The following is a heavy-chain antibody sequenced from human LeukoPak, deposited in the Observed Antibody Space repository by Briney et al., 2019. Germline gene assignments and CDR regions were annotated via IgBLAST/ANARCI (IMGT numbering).Heavy chain of an antibody. Sequence: GSLRLSCAASGLTFSSYAMTWVRQAPGKGLEWVSSISSSGASTYHADSVKGRFTISRDNSKNTLYLQMNSLRAEDTAVYYCARETMVRGVIILGGTLDYWGQGTLVTASS. V-gene: IGHV3-23*01. J-gene: IGHJ4*02. D-gene: IGHD3-10*01. CDR1: GLTFSSYA. CDR2: ISSSGAST. CDR3: ARETMVRGVIILGGTLDY.